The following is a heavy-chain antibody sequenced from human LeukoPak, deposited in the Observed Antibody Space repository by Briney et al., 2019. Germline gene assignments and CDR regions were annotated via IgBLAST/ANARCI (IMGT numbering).Heavy chain of an antibody. CDR1: GGSFSGYY. J-gene: IGHJ4*02. V-gene: IGHV4-34*01. CDR3: AREYSGYGFNFDY. D-gene: IGHD5-12*01. Sequence: SETLSLTCAVYGGSFSGYYWSWIRQPPGKGLEWIGSIYYSGSTYYNPSLRSRVTISVDTSKNQFSLKLSSVTAADTAVYYCAREYSGYGFNFDYWGQGTLVTVSS. CDR2: IYYSGST.